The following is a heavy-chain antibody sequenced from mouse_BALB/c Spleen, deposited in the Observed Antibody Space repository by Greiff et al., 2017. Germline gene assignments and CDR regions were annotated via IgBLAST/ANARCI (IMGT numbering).Heavy chain of an antibody. J-gene: IGHJ3*01. D-gene: IGHD2-4*01. CDR3: AREAGFYYDSFAY. CDR2: INPSTGYT. V-gene: IGHV1-7*01. Sequence: QVQLQQSGAELAKPGASVKMSCKASGYTFTSYWMHWVKQRPGQGLEWIGYINPSTGYTEYNQKFKDKATLTADKSSSTAYMQLSSLTSEDSAVYYCAREAGFYYDSFAYWGQGTLVTVSA. CDR1: GYTFTSYW.